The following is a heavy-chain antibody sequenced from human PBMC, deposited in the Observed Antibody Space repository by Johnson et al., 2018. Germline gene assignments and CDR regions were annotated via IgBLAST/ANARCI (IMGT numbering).Heavy chain of an antibody. CDR1: GFNFSTYG. D-gene: IGHD3-16*01. J-gene: IGHJ3*02. CDR3: AKRTFDFVWGSSPHRVAAFDI. V-gene: IGHV3-30*18. CDR2: ISYDGSNK. Sequence: VQLVESGGGVVQPGRSRRLSCVASGFNFSTYGFHWVRQAPGKGLEWVAVISYDGSNKYYADAVKGRFTISSDKSKKPLYLQMNSLRAEDTVVYYGAKRTFDFVWGSSPHRVAAFDIWGQGTMVTVSS.